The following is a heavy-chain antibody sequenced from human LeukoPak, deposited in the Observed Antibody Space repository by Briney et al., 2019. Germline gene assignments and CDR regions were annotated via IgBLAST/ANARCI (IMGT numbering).Heavy chain of an antibody. CDR1: GFTFSNYA. D-gene: IGHD2-2*01. V-gene: IGHV3-23*01. J-gene: IGHJ5*02. CDR3: AKLPREYCSSTSCPNWFDT. CDR2: LSASGGTT. Sequence: GGSLRLSCAASGFTFSNYAMTWVRLAPGKGLEWVSALSASGGTTYYADSVKGRFTTSRDNSKNTLYLQMNSLRAEDTAVYYCAKLPREYCSSTSCPNWFDTWGQGTLVTVSS.